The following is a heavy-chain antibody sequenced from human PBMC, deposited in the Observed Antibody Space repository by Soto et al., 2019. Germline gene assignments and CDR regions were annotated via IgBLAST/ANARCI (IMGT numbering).Heavy chain of an antibody. D-gene: IGHD3-22*01. CDR1: GFTFSSYW. Sequence: LRLSCAASGFTFSSYWMSLVRQAPGKGLEWVANIKQDGSEKYYVDSVKGRFTISRDNAKNSLYLQMNSLRAEDTAVYYCARDRYYYDSSGYYYRAFDIWGQGTMVTVSS. CDR3: ARDRYYYDSSGYYYRAFDI. V-gene: IGHV3-7*01. CDR2: IKQDGSEK. J-gene: IGHJ3*02.